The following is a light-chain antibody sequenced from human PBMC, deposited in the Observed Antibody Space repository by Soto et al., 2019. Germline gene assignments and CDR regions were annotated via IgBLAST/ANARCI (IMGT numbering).Light chain of an antibody. CDR3: CSYTSGSTLYV. CDR1: SGDVGAYNS. V-gene: IGLV2-14*03. CDR2: DVS. Sequence: QSALTQPASVSGSPGQSITISCTGTSGDVGAYNSVSWFQQHPGQAPKLMIFDVSSRPSGVSNRFSGSKSGNTASLTISGLQAEDEADYYFCSYTSGSTLYVFGTGTKLTVL. J-gene: IGLJ1*01.